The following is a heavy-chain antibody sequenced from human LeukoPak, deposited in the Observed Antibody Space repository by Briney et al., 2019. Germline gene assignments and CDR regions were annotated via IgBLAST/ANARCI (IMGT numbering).Heavy chain of an antibody. CDR1: GYTFTSYG. CDR2: ISAYNGNT. Sequence: ASVKVSCKASGYTFTSYGISWVRQAPGQGLEWMGWISAYNGNTNYAQKLQGRVTMTTDTSTSTAYRGLRSLRSEDTAVYYCARVPSRGGGEDYWGQGTLVTVSS. J-gene: IGHJ4*02. V-gene: IGHV1-18*01. D-gene: IGHD3-16*01. CDR3: ARVPSRGGGEDY.